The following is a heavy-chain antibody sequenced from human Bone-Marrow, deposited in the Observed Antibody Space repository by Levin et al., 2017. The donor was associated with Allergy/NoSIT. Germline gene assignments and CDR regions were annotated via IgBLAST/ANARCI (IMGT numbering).Heavy chain of an antibody. CDR2: VYFSGST. Sequence: SETLSLTCSVSGGSISSSNSFWGWIRQPPGRGLEWIGNVYFSGSTYYNPSFESRVTISVDTSKNLFSLKLNSVTAADSAVYYCARHYDDGDRSYYYGINVWGRGTTVTVSS. CDR1: GGSISSSNSF. CDR3: ARHYDDGDRSYYYGINV. J-gene: IGHJ6*02. D-gene: IGHD4/OR15-4a*01. V-gene: IGHV4-39*01.